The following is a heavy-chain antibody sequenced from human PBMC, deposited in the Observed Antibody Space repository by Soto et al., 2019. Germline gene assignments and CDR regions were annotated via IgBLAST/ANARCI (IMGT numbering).Heavy chain of an antibody. V-gene: IGHV3-7*01. CDR1: GFTFSSYW. Sequence: GGSLRLSCAAAGFTFSSYWMSWVRQAQGKGREWVANIKQDGSEKYYVDSVKGRFTISRDNAKNSLYLQMNSLRAEDTAVYYCARDLGIWGSYRYTRSDAFDIWGQGTMVTVSS. CDR2: IKQDGSEK. D-gene: IGHD3-16*02. CDR3: ARDLGIWGSYRYTRSDAFDI. J-gene: IGHJ3*02.